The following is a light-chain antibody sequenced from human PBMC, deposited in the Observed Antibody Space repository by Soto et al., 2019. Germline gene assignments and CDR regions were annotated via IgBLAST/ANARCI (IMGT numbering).Light chain of an antibody. CDR3: QQLSNWTHT. V-gene: IGKV3-11*01. J-gene: IGKJ2*01. CDR2: DAP. CDR1: QSVSSN. Sequence: EIVLTQSPGTLSLSPGERATLSCRASQSVSSNLAWYQQKPGQAPRLLIYDAPNRATGIPARFSGSGSGTDFTLTISSLEPEDFAVYYCQQLSNWTHTFGQGTKLEIK.